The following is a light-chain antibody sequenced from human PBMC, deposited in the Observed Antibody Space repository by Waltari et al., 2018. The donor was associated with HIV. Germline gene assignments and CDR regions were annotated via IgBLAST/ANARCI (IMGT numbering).Light chain of an antibody. J-gene: IGKJ1*01. CDR1: QSVLRSSNNKNS. CDR3: QQYNSIPT. V-gene: IGKV4-1*01. CDR2: WAS. Sequence: DIVMTQSPDALAVSLGERATINCKSSQSVLRSSNNKNSLAWYQHKAGQPPKLLIYWASTRESGVPDRFSGSGSGTDFTLTISSLQAEDVAIYVCQQYNSIPTFGQGTKVEIK.